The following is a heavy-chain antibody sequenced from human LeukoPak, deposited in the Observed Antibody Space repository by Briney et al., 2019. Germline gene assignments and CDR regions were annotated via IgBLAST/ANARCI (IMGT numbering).Heavy chain of an antibody. CDR2: ISAGSRGI. Sequence: GGSLRLSCAASGFTFSIYSMSWVRQAPGKGLEWISHISAGSRGIYYADSVKGRLTISRDNSKNTLYLQMNSLRAEDTAVYYCAKDSPHYYGSGSYYIDIMDVWGKGTTVTISS. J-gene: IGHJ6*03. CDR3: AKDSPHYYGSGSYYIDIMDV. CDR1: GFTFSIYS. D-gene: IGHD3-10*01. V-gene: IGHV3-48*01.